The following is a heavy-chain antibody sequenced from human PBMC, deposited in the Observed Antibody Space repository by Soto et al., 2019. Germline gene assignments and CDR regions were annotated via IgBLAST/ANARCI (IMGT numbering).Heavy chain of an antibody. J-gene: IGHJ4*02. CDR3: AAVKLDSSAWYAYDY. CDR2: INPNSGGT. CDR1: GYTFTGYY. Sequence: ASVKVSCKASGYTFTGYYMHWVRQAPGQGLEWMGWINPNSGGTNYAQKFQGRVTMTRDTSISTAYMELSRLRSEDTAVYYCAAVKLDSSAWYAYDYWGQGTMVTVYS. V-gene: IGHV1-2*02. D-gene: IGHD6-19*01.